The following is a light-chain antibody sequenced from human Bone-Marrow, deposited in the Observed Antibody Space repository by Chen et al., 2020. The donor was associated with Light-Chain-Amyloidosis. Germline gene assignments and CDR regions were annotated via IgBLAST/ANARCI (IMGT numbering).Light chain of an antibody. V-gene: IGLV1-51*01. J-gene: IGLJ2*01. CDR2: END. Sequence: QSVLTQPPSVSAAPGQKVIISCSGSTSNIGENFVSWYQQLPGSAPKILIYENDQRSSGMPKRFSGSKSGTSATLAITGLQTGDEADYYCGSWDDSRTAGVFGGGTRVTVL. CDR3: GSWDDSRTAGV. CDR1: TSNIGENF.